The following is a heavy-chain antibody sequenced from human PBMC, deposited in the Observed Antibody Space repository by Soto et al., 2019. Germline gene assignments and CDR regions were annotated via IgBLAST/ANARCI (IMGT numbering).Heavy chain of an antibody. V-gene: IGHV3-53*02. D-gene: IGHD6-13*01. Sequence: EVQLVETGGGLIQPGGSLRLSCAASGFTVSSNYMSWVRQAPGKGLEWVSVIFSGGSTYYADAVKSRFTIYRDNSKNMLDLQMNRLRAEDTAVYYCPRDLPGYGSRWPREWCQGTLGTVSS. J-gene: IGHJ4*02. CDR3: PRDLPGYGSRWPRE. CDR1: GFTVSSNY. CDR2: IFSGGST.